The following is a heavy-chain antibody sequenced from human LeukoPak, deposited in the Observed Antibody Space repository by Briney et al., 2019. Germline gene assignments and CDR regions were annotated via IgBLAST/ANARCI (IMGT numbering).Heavy chain of an antibody. D-gene: IGHD1-7*01. CDR3: ARAGTTSMWWFDP. J-gene: IGHJ5*02. CDR1: GGSISSYH. V-gene: IGHV4-59*01. CDR2: IYYSGST. Sequence: SETLSLTCTVSGGSISSYHWSWIRQPPGKGLECIGYIYYSGSTNYNPSLKSRVTISVDTSKNQFSLKLSSVTAADTAVYYCARAGTTSMWWFDPWGQGTLVTVSS.